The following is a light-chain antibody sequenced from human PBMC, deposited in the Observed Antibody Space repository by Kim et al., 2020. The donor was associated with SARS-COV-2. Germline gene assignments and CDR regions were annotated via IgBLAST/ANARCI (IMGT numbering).Light chain of an antibody. V-gene: IGKV1-39*01. CDR3: QQTYNTPVT. Sequence: VGARVTITGRASQNIASNLNWYQHKPGKAPKLLIYAASNLQSGVPSGFSGGGSGTEFTLTIGSLQPEDFATYYCQQTYNTPVTFGGGTKVDIK. CDR2: AAS. CDR1: QNIASN. J-gene: IGKJ4*01.